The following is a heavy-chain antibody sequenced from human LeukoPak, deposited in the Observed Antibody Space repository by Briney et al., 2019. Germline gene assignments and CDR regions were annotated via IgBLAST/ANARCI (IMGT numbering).Heavy chain of an antibody. CDR2: IKQDGSEK. D-gene: IGHD3-16*02. J-gene: IGHJ4*02. Sequence: PGGSLRLSCAASGFTFSSYWMSWVRQAPGKGLEWGANIKQDGSEKYYVDSVKGRFTISRDNAKNSLYLQMNSLRAEDTAVYYCARTQRGYDYVWGSYRLRGYYFDYWGPGSLVTVSS. CDR1: GFTFSSYW. V-gene: IGHV3-7*01. CDR3: ARTQRGYDYVWGSYRLRGYYFDY.